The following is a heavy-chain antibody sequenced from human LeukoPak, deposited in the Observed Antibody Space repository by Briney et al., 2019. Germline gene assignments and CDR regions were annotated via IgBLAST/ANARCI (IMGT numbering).Heavy chain of an antibody. D-gene: IGHD2-2*01. CDR2: IYPGDSDT. CDR1: GYSFTSYW. CDR3: ARGVVPAAIGADAFDI. Sequence: GESLKISCKGSGYSFTSYWIGWVRQIPGKGLEWMGIIYPGDSDTRYSPSFQGQVTISAEKSISTAYLQWSSLKASGTAMYYCARGVVPAAIGADAFDIWGQGTMVTVSS. J-gene: IGHJ3*02. V-gene: IGHV5-51*01.